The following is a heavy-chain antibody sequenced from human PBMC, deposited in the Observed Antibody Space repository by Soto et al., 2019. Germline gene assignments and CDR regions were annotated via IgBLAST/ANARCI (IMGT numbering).Heavy chain of an antibody. CDR3: AEADVSSTYNYYFMDV. CDR2: ISNIGHST. V-gene: IGHV3-23*01. D-gene: IGHD3-3*02. CDR1: GFAFNSFT. J-gene: IGHJ6*03. Sequence: GGSLRLSCAASGFAFNSFTMSWVHQAPGKGLEWVSAISNIGHSTDYADSVKGRFTISRDNSKNTLFLQMSSLRVEDTAVYYCAEADVSSTYNYYFMDVWGKGTAVTVSS.